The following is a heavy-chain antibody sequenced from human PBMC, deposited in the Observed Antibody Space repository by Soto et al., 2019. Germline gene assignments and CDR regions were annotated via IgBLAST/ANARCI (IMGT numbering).Heavy chain of an antibody. V-gene: IGHV4-4*02. D-gene: IGHD3-10*01. CDR1: GGSISSSDW. CDR2: IYHSGST. CDR3: ARFGAHGSETDF. J-gene: IGHJ4*02. Sequence: QVQLQESGPGLVKPSGTLSLTCAVSGGSISSSDWWSWVRQPPGKGLEWIGEIYHSGSTNYNPSLKSRXXIXVXXSKNQVSLNLSSVTAADTAVYYCARFGAHGSETDFWGQGTLVTVSS.